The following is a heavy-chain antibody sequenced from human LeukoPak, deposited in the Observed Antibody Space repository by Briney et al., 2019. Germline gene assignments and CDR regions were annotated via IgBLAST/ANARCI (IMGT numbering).Heavy chain of an antibody. J-gene: IGHJ6*02. CDR1: GGSISSSSYY. D-gene: IGHD1-14*01. CDR2: IYYSGST. V-gene: IGHV4-39*07. Sequence: SETLSLTCTVSGGSISSSSYYWGWIRQPPGKGLEWIGSIYYSGSTYYNPSLKSRVTISVDTSKNQFSLKLSSVTAADTAVYYCARDPTTRGYYYYYGMDVWGQGTTVTVSS. CDR3: ARDPTTRGYYYYYGMDV.